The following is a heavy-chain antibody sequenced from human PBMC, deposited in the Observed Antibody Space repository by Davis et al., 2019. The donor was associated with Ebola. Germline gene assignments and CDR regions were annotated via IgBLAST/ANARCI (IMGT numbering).Heavy chain of an antibody. CDR3: ARTTGRQDRDWPYFDN. V-gene: IGHV3-53*01. Sequence: PGGSLRLSCAASGFSVSAKYMSWVRQAPGKGLEWVSLLYSGGETKYADSVKDRFTISRDTSKNTLYLQMNSLRVEDTAVYYCARTTGRQDRDWPYFDNWGQGTLVTVSS. CDR2: LYSGGET. CDR1: GFSVSAKY. D-gene: IGHD3-9*01. J-gene: IGHJ4*02.